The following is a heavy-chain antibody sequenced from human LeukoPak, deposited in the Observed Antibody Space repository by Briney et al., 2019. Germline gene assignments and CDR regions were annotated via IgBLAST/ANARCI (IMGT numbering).Heavy chain of an antibody. CDR3: ARTGSGSYDLFDY. J-gene: IGHJ4*02. Sequence: SETLSLTCTVSGGSISSYYWSWIRQPPGKGLEWIGYIYYSGSTNYNPSLKSRVTISVDTSKNQFSLKLSSVTAADTAVYYCARTGSGSYDLFDYWGRGTLVTVSS. D-gene: IGHD3-10*01. CDR2: IYYSGST. V-gene: IGHV4-59*01. CDR1: GGSISSYY.